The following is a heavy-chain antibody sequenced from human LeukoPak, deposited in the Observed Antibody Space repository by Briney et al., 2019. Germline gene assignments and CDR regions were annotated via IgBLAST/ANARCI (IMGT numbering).Heavy chain of an antibody. J-gene: IGHJ3*02. CDR3: AAWPRLRGDVFNM. D-gene: IGHD4-17*01. Sequence: SETLSLTCSVSGGSISSSSYYWGWIRQPPGKGLEWIGSIYYGWSTYYNPSLKSRLTISVDTSKNQFSLKLNSVTAADTAVYYCAAWPRLRGDVFNMWGQGTMVTVSS. CDR2: IYYGWST. V-gene: IGHV4-39*07. CDR1: GGSISSSSYY.